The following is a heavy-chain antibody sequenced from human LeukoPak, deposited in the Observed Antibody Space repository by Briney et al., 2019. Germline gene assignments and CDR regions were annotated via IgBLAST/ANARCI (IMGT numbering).Heavy chain of an antibody. V-gene: IGHV4-34*01. J-gene: IGHJ4*02. D-gene: IGHD6-19*01. CDR2: INHSGST. Sequence: PSETLSLTCAVYGGSFSGYYWSWIRQPPGKGLEWIGEINHSGSTNYNPSLKSRVTISVDTSKNQFSLKLSSVTAADTAVYYCARRRQWLAYFDYWGQGTLVTVSS. CDR1: GGSFSGYY. CDR3: ARRRQWLAYFDY.